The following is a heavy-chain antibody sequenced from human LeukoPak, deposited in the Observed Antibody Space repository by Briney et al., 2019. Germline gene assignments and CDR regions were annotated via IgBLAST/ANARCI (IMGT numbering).Heavy chain of an antibody. CDR1: GFTFSNYN. Sequence: GGSLRPSCAASGFTFSNYNMNWVRQAPGKGLERVSSISSGSSYIFYADSVKGRFTISRDNAKNSLYLQMNSLRAEDTAVYYCARYSGTYRDSWGQGTLVTVSS. V-gene: IGHV3-21*01. CDR2: ISSGSSYI. CDR3: ARYSGTYRDS. D-gene: IGHD1-26*01. J-gene: IGHJ4*02.